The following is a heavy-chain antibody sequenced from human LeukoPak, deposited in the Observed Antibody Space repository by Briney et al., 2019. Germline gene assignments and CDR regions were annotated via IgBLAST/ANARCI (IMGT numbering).Heavy chain of an antibody. CDR3: ARDARIGAYFDY. V-gene: IGHV3-21*01. CDR2: ISSSSSYI. CDR1: GFTFSSYS. D-gene: IGHD3-16*01. J-gene: IGHJ4*02. Sequence: KPGGSLRLSCAASGFTFSSYSMNWVRQAPGKGLEWVSSISSSSSYIYYADSVKGRFTISRDNAKNSLYLQMNSLRVEDTAVYYCARDARIGAYFDYWGQGTLATVSS.